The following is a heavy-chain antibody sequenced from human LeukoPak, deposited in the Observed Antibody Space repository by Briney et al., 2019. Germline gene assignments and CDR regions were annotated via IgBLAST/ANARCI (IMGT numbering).Heavy chain of an antibody. Sequence: SETLSLTCTVSGAXISSGDYYWSWIRQPPGKGLEYLGYIHYSGSTYYNPSLKSRVTISVDTSKNQFSLTLSSVTAADTAVYYCARERSGSYYENFDYWGQGTLVTVSS. V-gene: IGHV4-30-4*01. J-gene: IGHJ4*02. CDR3: ARERSGSYYENFDY. CDR1: GAXISSGDYY. D-gene: IGHD3-10*01. CDR2: IHYSGST.